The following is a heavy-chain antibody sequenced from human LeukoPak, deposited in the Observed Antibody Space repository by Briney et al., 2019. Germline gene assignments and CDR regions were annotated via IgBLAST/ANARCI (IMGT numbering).Heavy chain of an antibody. J-gene: IGHJ4*02. CDR1: GDSISTGEYY. CDR2: ISYSGST. CDR3: ATDRYYYGSGTYSFDY. Sequence: KPSETLSLTCTVSGDSISTGEYYWSWIRRPPGKGLEWIGYISYSGSTYYNPSLKSRVAISADTSKNQFSLRLTSVTAADTAVYYCATDRYYYGSGTYSFDYWGQGTLVTVSS. D-gene: IGHD3-10*01. V-gene: IGHV4-30-4*01.